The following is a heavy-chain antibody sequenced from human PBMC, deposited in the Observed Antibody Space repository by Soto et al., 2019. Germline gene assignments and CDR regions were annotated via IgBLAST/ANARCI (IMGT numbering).Heavy chain of an antibody. CDR3: ARSGVSPDWYFDL. V-gene: IGHV4-4*07. J-gene: IGHJ2*01. Sequence: QVQLQESGPGLVKPSETLYLTCTVTGGSISSYYWSWIRQPAGKGLEWIRRIYTSGSTNYNPSLTSRVTMSVDTSKHQSSLKLSSVTAADTSVYYCARSGVSPDWYFDLWGRGTLVAVFS. D-gene: IGHD3-10*01. CDR1: GGSISSYY. CDR2: IYTSGST.